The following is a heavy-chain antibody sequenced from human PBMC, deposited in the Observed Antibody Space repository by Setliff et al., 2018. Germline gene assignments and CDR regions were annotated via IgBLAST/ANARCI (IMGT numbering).Heavy chain of an antibody. J-gene: IGHJ5*02. D-gene: IGHD3-10*01. V-gene: IGHV1-18*01. CDR2: ISPYNDNT. CDR1: GYMFKSYG. CDR3: ARDPGFRSGTWSLDL. Sequence: ASVKVSCKASGYMFKSYGITWMRQAPGQGPEWMGWISPYNDNTNSAEKFQDRITITTDTSTSTSYMELRSLRSDDTAVYYCARDPGFRSGTWSLDLWGQGTQVTVS.